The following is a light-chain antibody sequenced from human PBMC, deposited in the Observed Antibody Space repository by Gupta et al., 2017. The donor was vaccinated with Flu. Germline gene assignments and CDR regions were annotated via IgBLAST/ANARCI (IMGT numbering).Light chain of an antibody. CDR2: DVC. CDR1: QTLTTRS. Sequence: TLSLSPGERATLSCRASQTLTTRSLAWYKQKPGQAPRLLIYDVCTRATGIPDRFSGSGSGTDFTLTIRRREPEDFAVYYCQRYAISPPLTFGGGTKVEIK. CDR3: QRYAISPPLT. J-gene: IGKJ4*01. V-gene: IGKV3-20*01.